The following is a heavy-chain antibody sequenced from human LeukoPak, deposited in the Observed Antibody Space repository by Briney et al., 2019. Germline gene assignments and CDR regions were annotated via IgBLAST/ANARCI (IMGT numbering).Heavy chain of an antibody. CDR1: GYTFTSYG. V-gene: IGHV1-18*01. CDR3: AREDTAMVTPIH. Sequence: ASVKVSCKASGYTFTSYGISWVRRAPGQGLEWMGWISAYNGNTNYAQKLQGRVTMTTDTSTSTAYMELRSLRSDDTAVYYCAREDTAMVTPIHWGQGTLVTVSS. CDR2: ISAYNGNT. D-gene: IGHD5-18*01. J-gene: IGHJ4*02.